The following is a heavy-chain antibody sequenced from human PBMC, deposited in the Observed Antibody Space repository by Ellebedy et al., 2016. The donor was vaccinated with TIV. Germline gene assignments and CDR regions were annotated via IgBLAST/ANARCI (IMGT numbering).Heavy chain of an antibody. D-gene: IGHD5-18*01. V-gene: IGHV4-30-4*08. J-gene: IGHJ4*02. CDR2: IYYSGST. Sequence: SETLSLTCSVSGASVNSGSYYWSWIRQPPGKGLEWIGYIYYSGSTYYNPSLKSRVTISVDTSKNQFSLKLSSVTAADTAVYYCARGPQRRHNYGGFDYWGQGILVTVSS. CDR3: ARGPQRRHNYGGFDY. CDR1: GASVNSGSYY.